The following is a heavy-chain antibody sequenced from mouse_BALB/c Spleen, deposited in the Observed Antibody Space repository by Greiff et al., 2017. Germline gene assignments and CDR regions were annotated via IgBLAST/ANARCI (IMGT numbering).Heavy chain of an antibody. D-gene: IGHD2-4*01. J-gene: IGHJ4*01. Sequence: EVQLVESGGGLVQPGGSLRLSCATSAFTFTDYYMSWVRQPPGKALEWLGFIRNKANGYTTEYSASVKGRFTISRDNSQSILYLQMNTLRAEDSATYYCARAYDYDGMDYWGQGTSVTVSS. CDR2: IRNKANGYTT. CDR3: ARAYDYDGMDY. CDR1: AFTFTDYY. V-gene: IGHV7-3*02.